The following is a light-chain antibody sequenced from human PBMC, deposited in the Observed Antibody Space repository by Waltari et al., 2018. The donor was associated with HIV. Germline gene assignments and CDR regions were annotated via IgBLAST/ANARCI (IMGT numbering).Light chain of an antibody. CDR3: SSYAGSSTLWV. CDR2: EVN. Sequence: QSVLTQPAPASESPGQSIPISCTGTGSDIGNYNLVSWYQQYPGKAPKLIIYEVNKRPSGVSSRFSGSKSGNTASLTVSGLQAEDEADYYCSSYAGSSTLWVFGGGTQLTVL. CDR1: GSDIGNYNL. V-gene: IGLV2-23*02. J-gene: IGLJ3*02.